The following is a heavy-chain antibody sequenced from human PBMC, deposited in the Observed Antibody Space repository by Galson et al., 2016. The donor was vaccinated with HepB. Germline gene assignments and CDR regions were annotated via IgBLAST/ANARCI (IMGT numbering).Heavy chain of an antibody. CDR3: ARGYTSGVPFW. V-gene: IGHV3-53*01. CDR1: GFLINSNY. CDR2: IYSGGSI. D-gene: IGHD2-8*01. J-gene: IGHJ4*02. Sequence: SLRLSCAASGFLINSNYMSLVRQAPGKGLGWVSIIYSGGSIQYADSVKGRFTVSRDTSKSLTFLQMNSLGAEDTAMYFCARGYTSGVPFWWGQGTPVTVSS.